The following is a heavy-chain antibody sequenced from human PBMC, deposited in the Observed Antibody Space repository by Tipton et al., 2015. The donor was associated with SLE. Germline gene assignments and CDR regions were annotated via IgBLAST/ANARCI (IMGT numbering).Heavy chain of an antibody. CDR3: AKSDRHTVVVWPFEN. CDR2: LKSKAAGGTT. V-gene: IGHV3-15*01. J-gene: IGHJ4*02. Sequence: SLRLSCAASGFTFTSAWMNWVRQAPGKGLEWVGRLKSKAAGGTTDYAAPVKGRFTISRDNSKNTLYLQMNSLRAEDTAVYYCAKSDRHTVVVWPFENWGQGTRVTVSS. D-gene: IGHD2-21*01. CDR1: GFTFTSAW.